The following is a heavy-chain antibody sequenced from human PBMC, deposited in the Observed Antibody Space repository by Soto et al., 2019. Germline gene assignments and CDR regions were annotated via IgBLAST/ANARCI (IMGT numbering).Heavy chain of an antibody. D-gene: IGHD5-12*01. V-gene: IGHV3-53*01. CDR2: IHSDVTT. Sequence: PVGSLRLSCAASGFSVSSNSMSWVRQAPGKGLEWVSVIHSDVTTYYADSVKGRFIISRDNSKDTLYLQMNRLRAEDTAVYYFARELSGSWYNWFDPWGQGTLVTAPQ. J-gene: IGHJ5*02. CDR1: GFSVSSNS. CDR3: ARELSGSWYNWFDP.